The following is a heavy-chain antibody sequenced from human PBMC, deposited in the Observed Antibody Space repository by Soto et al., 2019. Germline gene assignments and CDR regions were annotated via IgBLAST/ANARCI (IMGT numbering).Heavy chain of an antibody. CDR1: GFTFSSYS. CDR2: ISGSSSYI. V-gene: IGHV3-21*01. D-gene: IGHD3-3*01. CDR3: ARARGDYDFWSGYHYYYGLDV. J-gene: IGHJ6*02. Sequence: PGGSLRLSCAASGFTFSSYSMNWVRQAPGKGLEWVSSISGSSSYIYYADSVKGRFTISRDNAKNSLYLQMNSLRAEDTAVFYCARARGDYDFWSGYHYYYGLDVWGQGTTVTVSS.